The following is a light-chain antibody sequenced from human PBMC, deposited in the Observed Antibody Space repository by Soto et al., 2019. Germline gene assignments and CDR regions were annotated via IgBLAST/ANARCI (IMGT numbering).Light chain of an antibody. J-gene: IGKJ4*01. CDR3: QQYENGPLS. CDR1: QSISSR. V-gene: IGKV3-15*01. CDR2: GAS. Sequence: EIVMTQSPATLSVSPGEGATLSCRASQSISSRLAWYQQKPGQAPSILIYGASTRAPGIPSRFSGSGYGTDFTLNITSLWSEEFAVEYGQQYENGPLSCGGGTKVETK.